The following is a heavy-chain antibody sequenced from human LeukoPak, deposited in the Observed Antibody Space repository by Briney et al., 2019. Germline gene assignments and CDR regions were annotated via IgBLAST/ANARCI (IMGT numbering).Heavy chain of an antibody. CDR1: GYTFTSYD. CDR3: ARGAWTSSFDY. CDR2: VNPNSGNT. J-gene: IGHJ4*02. Sequence: GASVKVSCKASGYTFTSYDVNWVRQATGQGLEWMGWVNPNSGNTAYAQNFQGRVTMTSDTSINTAYMELSSLRSEDTAIYYCARGAWTSSFDYWCQGTLVTVSS. V-gene: IGHV1-8*01. D-gene: IGHD6-6*01.